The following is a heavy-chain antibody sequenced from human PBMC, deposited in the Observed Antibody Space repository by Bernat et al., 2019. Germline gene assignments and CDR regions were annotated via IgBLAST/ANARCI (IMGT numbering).Heavy chain of an antibody. Sequence: EVQLLESGGGLVQPGGSLRVSCAASGFTFSSYAMSWVRQAPGQGLEWVSAISGSGGSTYYADCVKGRFTISRDNSKNTLYLQMSRLRAEDTGVYYCAICFLSGYGGFDYWGQGTLVTVSS. CDR2: ISGSGGST. CDR3: AICFLSGYGGFDY. V-gene: IGHV3-23*01. CDR1: GFTFSSYA. D-gene: IGHD3-9*01. J-gene: IGHJ4*02.